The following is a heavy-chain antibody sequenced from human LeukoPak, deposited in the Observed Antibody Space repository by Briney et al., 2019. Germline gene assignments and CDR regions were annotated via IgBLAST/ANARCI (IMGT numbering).Heavy chain of an antibody. V-gene: IGHV4-4*07. CDR2: IYTSGST. J-gene: IGHJ5*02. Sequence: SETLSLTCTVSGGSISSYYWSWIRQPAGKGLEWIGGIYTSGSTNYNPSLKSRVTMSVDTSKNQFSLKLSSVTAADTAVYYCARDPRGDIAVVPAANWFDPWAREPWSPSPQ. D-gene: IGHD2-2*01. CDR1: GGSISSYY. CDR3: ARDPRGDIAVVPAANWFDP.